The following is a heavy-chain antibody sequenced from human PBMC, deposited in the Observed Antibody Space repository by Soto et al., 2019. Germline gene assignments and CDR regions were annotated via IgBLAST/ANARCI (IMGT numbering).Heavy chain of an antibody. Sequence: PGGSLRLSCAASGFTFSSYWMSWVRQAPGKGLEWVANIKQDGSEKYYVDSVKGRFTISRDNAKNSLYLQMNSLRAEDTAVYYCARGNIVVVPADEYFQHWGQGTLVTVSS. V-gene: IGHV3-7*05. D-gene: IGHD2-2*01. J-gene: IGHJ1*01. CDR2: IKQDGSEK. CDR1: GFTFSSYW. CDR3: ARGNIVVVPADEYFQH.